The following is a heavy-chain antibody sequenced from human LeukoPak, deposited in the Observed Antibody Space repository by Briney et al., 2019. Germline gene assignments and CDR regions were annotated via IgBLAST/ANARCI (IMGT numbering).Heavy chain of an antibody. J-gene: IGHJ5*02. CDR2: INHSGST. Sequence: SETLSLTCAVYGVSFSGYYWSWIRQPPGKGLEWIGEINHSGSTNYNPSLKSRVTISVDTSKNQFSLKLSSVTAADTAVYYCARPILTGFDPWGQGTLVTVSS. V-gene: IGHV4-34*01. CDR3: ARPILTGFDP. CDR1: GVSFSGYY. D-gene: IGHD3-9*01.